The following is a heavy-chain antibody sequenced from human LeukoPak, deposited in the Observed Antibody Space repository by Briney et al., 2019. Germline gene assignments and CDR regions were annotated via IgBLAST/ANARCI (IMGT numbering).Heavy chain of an antibody. Sequence: GGSLRLSCAASGFTFDDYGMTWVRQAPGKGLEWVSDINWNGDTISYADSVKGRFAISRDNAKNSLYLQMNSLRAEDTALYYCARERATLDYYYYMDVWGKGTTVTVSS. CDR3: ARERATLDYYYYMDV. V-gene: IGHV3-20*04. CDR2: INWNGDTI. J-gene: IGHJ6*03. D-gene: IGHD5-12*01. CDR1: GFTFDDYG.